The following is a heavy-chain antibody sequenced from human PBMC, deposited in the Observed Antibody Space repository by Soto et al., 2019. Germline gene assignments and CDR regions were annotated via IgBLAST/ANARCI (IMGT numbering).Heavy chain of an antibody. CDR1: GFTFSSYW. CDR2: INSDGSST. J-gene: IGHJ4*02. D-gene: IGHD5-12*01. V-gene: IGHV3-74*03. Sequence: GGSLRLSCAASGFTFSSYWMHWVRQAPGKGLVWVSRINSDGSSTTYADSVKGRFTISRDNAKNTLYLQMNSLGAEDTAVYFCAKGYSGYDYAYWGQGSLVTVSS. CDR3: AKGYSGYDYAY.